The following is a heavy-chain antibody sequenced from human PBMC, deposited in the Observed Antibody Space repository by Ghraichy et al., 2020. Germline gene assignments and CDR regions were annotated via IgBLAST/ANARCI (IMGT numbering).Heavy chain of an antibody. D-gene: IGHD2-15*01. CDR3: AKDPKGYCSGGSCLVDY. CDR1: GFTFSSYA. CDR2: ISGSGGTT. Sequence: GGSLRLSCAASGFTFSSYAMSWVRQAPGKGLEWVSAISGSGGTTYYADSVKGRFTISRDNSKNTVYLQVNSLRAEDTAIYYCAKDPKGYCSGGSCLVDYWGQGTLVTVSP. J-gene: IGHJ4*02. V-gene: IGHV3-23*01.